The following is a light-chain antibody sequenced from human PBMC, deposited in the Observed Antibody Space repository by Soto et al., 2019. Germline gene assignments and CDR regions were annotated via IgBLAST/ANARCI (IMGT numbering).Light chain of an antibody. CDR2: AAS. CDR1: QSVSSRY. Sequence: EIVLTQSPVTLSLSPGERATLSCRASQSVSSRYVAWYQQKPGQAPRLRIYAASSRAAGIPDRFSGSGSGTDFSLTISTLETEDFAVYYCHQYASSRTFGPGTKVE. J-gene: IGKJ1*01. V-gene: IGKV3-20*01. CDR3: HQYASSRT.